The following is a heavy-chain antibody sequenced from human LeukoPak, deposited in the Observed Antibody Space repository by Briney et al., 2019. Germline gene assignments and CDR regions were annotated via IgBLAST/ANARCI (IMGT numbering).Heavy chain of an antibody. J-gene: IGHJ3*02. CDR1: GDSVSSNGAA. V-gene: IGHV6-1*01. CDR2: TYYRSKWYN. CDR3: ARVVVPHYAFDI. Sequence: SQTLSLTCAISGDSVSSNGAAWDWSRQSPSRGLEWLGRTYYRSKWYNDYAVSVKSRITINPDTSKNQFSLQLNSVTPEDTAVYYCARVVVPHYAFDIWGQGTMVTVSS. D-gene: IGHD3-10*01.